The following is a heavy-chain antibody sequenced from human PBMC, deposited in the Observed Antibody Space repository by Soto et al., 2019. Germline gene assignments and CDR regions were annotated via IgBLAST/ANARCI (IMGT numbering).Heavy chain of an antibody. J-gene: IGHJ5*02. D-gene: IGHD2-2*01. CDR3: ARLTEDIVVVPAAIKWFDP. CDR2: ISAYNGNT. Sequence: ASVNVSCKASGCTFKSYDVMWVRKAPGQGLEWMGWISAYNGNTNYAQKLQGRVTMTTDTSTSTAYMELRSLRSDDTAVYYCARLTEDIVVVPAAIKWFDPWGQGTLVTVSS. CDR1: GCTFKSYD. V-gene: IGHV1-18*04.